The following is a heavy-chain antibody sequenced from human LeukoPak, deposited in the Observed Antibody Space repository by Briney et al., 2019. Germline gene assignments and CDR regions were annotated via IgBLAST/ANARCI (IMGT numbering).Heavy chain of an antibody. CDR1: GFTVSSNY. CDR3: ARGEGCSSTSCPYYYGMDV. D-gene: IGHD2-2*01. J-gene: IGHJ6*02. Sequence: GGSLRLSCAASGFTVSSNYMSWVRQAPGKGLEWVSVIYSGGSTYYADSVKGRFTISRDNSKNTLYLQMNSLRAEDTAVYYCARGEGCSSTSCPYYYGMDVWGQGTTVTVSS. V-gene: IGHV3-66*01. CDR2: IYSGGST.